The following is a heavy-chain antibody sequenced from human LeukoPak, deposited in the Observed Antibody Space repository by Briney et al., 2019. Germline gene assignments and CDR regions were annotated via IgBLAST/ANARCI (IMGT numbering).Heavy chain of an antibody. CDR1: GYTFTSYA. D-gene: IGHD3/OR15-3a*01. Sequence: ASVKVSCKTSGYTFTSYAISWVRQAPGQGLEWMGWINTNTGNPTYAQGFTGRYVFSLDTSVSTAYLQISGLKADDTAVYYCGRGDWLLDTYYYMDVWGKGTTVTVSS. V-gene: IGHV7-4-1*02. CDR2: INTNTGNP. J-gene: IGHJ6*03. CDR3: GRGDWLLDTYYYMDV.